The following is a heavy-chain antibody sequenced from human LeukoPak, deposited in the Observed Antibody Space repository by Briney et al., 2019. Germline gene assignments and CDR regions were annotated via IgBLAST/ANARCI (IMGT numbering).Heavy chain of an antibody. V-gene: IGHV1-8*03. J-gene: IGHJ4*02. CDR1: GYTFTSYD. CDR3: ARDKLGRGIAAAEELDY. D-gene: IGHD6-13*01. CDR2: MNPNSGNT. Sequence: ASVKVSCKASGYTFTSYDINWVRQATGQGLEWMGWMNPNSGNTGYAQKFQGRVTITRNTSISTAYMELSSLRSEDTAVYYCARDKLGRGIAAAEELDYWGQGTLVTVSS.